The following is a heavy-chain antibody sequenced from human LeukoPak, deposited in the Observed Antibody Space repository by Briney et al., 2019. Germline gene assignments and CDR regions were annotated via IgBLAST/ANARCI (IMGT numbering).Heavy chain of an antibody. CDR2: LKSDGSVK. CDR1: GFTYSICL. CDR3: ARLSGDITVFDL. Sequence: GGSLRLSCGASGFTYSICLMSGLRQAPGRGLVWVAYLKSDGSVKKYVDSVQGRFTVSKDNTKNSLYLQMNSLRADDTAVYYCARLSGDITVFDLWGQGTLVTVSS. V-gene: IGHV3-7*01. J-gene: IGHJ4*02. D-gene: IGHD1-20*01.